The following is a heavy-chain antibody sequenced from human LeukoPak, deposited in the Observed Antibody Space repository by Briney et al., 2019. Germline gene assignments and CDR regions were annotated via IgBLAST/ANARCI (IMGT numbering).Heavy chain of an antibody. CDR3: AGYSSGWYEGIDY. V-gene: IGHV4-31*03. J-gene: IGHJ4*02. CDR1: GGSISSGGYY. Sequence: SETLSLSCTVCGGSISSGGYYWSWIRQHPGKGLQWIGYIYYSGSTYYNPSLKSRVTISVDTSKNQFSLKLSSVTAADTAVYYCAGYSSGWYEGIDYWGQGTLVTVSS. CDR2: IYYSGST. D-gene: IGHD6-19*01.